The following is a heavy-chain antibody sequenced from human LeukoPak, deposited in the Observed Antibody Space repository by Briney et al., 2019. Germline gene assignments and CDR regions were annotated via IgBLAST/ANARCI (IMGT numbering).Heavy chain of an antibody. V-gene: IGHV4-34*01. CDR3: ARERRYDILTGYSASRAFDY. Sequence: SETLSLTCAVYGGSFSGYYWSWIRQPPGKGLELIGEINHSGSANYNPSLKSRVTISVDTSKNQFSLKLISVTAADTAVYYCARERRYDILTGYSASRAFDYWGQGTLVTVSS. CDR2: INHSGSA. D-gene: IGHD3-9*01. CDR1: GGSFSGYY. J-gene: IGHJ4*02.